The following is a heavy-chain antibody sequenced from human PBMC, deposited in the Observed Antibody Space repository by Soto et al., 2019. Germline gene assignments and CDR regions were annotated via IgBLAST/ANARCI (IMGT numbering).Heavy chain of an antibody. CDR2: IWYDGSKT. Sequence: GGSLRLSCAASGFSFSTYVMHWVCQAPGKGLEWVALIWYDGSKTYYADSVKGRFTISRGNAKNSLYLQMNSLRAEDTAVYYCARDQPGYSYGYGLGYWGQGTLVTVSS. D-gene: IGHD5-18*01. V-gene: IGHV3-33*01. J-gene: IGHJ4*02. CDR1: GFSFSTYV. CDR3: ARDQPGYSYGYGLGY.